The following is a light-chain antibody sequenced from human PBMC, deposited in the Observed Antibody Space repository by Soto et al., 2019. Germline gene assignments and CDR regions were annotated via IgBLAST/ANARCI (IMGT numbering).Light chain of an antibody. J-gene: IGKJ4*01. CDR3: QQYNNWPPTPLT. V-gene: IGKV3-15*01. CDR1: QSVSIN. Sequence: EIVMTQSPATLSVSPGERATLSCRASQSVSINLAWYQQKPGQAPRLLIYGASTRATGIPARFSGSGSGTEFTLTISSLQSEDFAVYYCQQYNNWPPTPLTFGGGTKVEIK. CDR2: GAS.